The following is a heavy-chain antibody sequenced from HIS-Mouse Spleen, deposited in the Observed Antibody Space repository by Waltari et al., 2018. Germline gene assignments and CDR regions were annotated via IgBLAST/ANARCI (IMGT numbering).Heavy chain of an antibody. V-gene: IGHV6-1*01. CDR1: WDSVSSNSAA. D-gene: IGHD6-13*01. CDR3: ARSGFVAAAGTIDY. J-gene: IGHJ4*02. Sequence: QVQLQQSGPGLVKPSQTISLTSVIDWDSVSSNSAAWNWIRPAASRGLESLGRTYYRSKWYNDYAVSVKSRITINPDTSKNQFSLQLNSVTPEDTAVYYCARSGFVAAAGTIDYWGQGTLVTVSS. CDR2: TYYRSKWYN.